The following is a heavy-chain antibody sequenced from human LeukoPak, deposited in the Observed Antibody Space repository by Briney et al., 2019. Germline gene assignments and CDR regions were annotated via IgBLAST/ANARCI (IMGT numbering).Heavy chain of an antibody. CDR3: ARNDGVPALSFDY. V-gene: IGHV1-2*02. Sequence: ASVKLSCKASVYTFTGYYMHWVRQAPGQGLEWMGWINPNSGGTNYAQKFQGRVTMTRDTSISTAYMELSRLRSDDTAVYYCARNDGVPALSFDYWGQGTLVTVSS. J-gene: IGHJ4*02. D-gene: IGHD2-2*01. CDR2: INPNSGGT. CDR1: VYTFTGYY.